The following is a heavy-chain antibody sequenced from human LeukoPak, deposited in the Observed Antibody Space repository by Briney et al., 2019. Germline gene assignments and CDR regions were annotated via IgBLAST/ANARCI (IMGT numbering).Heavy chain of an antibody. CDR1: GGSISSYY. Sequence: SETLSLTCTVSGGSISSYYWSWIRQPPGKGLEWIGYIYNSGSTNYNPCLKSRVTISVDTSKNQFSLKLSSVTAADTAVYYCARGGSSWYGHYYGMDVWGQGTTVTVSS. V-gene: IGHV4-59*01. D-gene: IGHD6-13*01. J-gene: IGHJ6*02. CDR2: IYNSGST. CDR3: ARGGSSWYGHYYGMDV.